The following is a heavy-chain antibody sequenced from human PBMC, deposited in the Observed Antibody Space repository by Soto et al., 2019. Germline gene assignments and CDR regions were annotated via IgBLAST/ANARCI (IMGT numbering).Heavy chain of an antibody. D-gene: IGHD6-19*01. J-gene: IGHJ4*02. CDR1: GGSISSGGYY. CDR2: IYYSGST. CDR3: AKVRGRQWLVHGT. Sequence: PSETLSLTCTVSGGSISSGGYYWSWIRQHPGKGLEWIGYIYYSGSTYYNPSLKSRVTISVDTSKNQFSLKLSSVTAADTAVYYCAKVRGRQWLVHGTWGQGTLVTVSS. V-gene: IGHV4-31*03.